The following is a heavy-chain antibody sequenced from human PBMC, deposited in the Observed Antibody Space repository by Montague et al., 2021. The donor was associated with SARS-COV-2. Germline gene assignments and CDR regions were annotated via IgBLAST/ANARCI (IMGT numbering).Heavy chain of an antibody. CDR1: GDSIRSFY. D-gene: IGHD2-15*01. J-gene: IGHJ4*02. CDR3: GRGVVAATPVVDY. CDR2: IYASGGT. Sequence: SETLSLTCTVSGDSIRSFYWNWIRQPAGKGLEWIGRIYASGGTNYNPSLKSRVTMSVDTSKNQFSLKLNSVTAADTAVYYCGRGVVAATPVVDYWGRGTLVTVSS. V-gene: IGHV4-4*07.